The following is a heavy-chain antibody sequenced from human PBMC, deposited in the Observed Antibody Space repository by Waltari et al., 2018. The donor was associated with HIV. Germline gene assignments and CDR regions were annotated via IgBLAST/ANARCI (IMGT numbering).Heavy chain of an antibody. V-gene: IGHV4-34*01. CDR3: ARYSSSAGYFDY. Sequence: QVQLQQWGAGLLKPSETLSLTCAVYGGSFSGYYWSWIRQPPGKGLEWIGEINHSGSTNYNPSLKSRVTISVDTSKNQFSLKLSSVTAADTAVYYCARYSSSAGYFDYWGQGTLVTVSS. CDR1: GGSFSGYY. CDR2: INHSGST. D-gene: IGHD6-6*01. J-gene: IGHJ4*02.